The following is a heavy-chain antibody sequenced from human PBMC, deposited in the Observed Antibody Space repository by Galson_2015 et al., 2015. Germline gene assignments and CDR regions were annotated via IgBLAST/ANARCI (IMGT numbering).Heavy chain of an antibody. CDR1: GFTFSSYG. CDR3: ARDHYYGSVPGYFDP. CDR2: IWYDGSNK. D-gene: IGHD3-10*01. Sequence: SLRLSCAASGFTFSSYGMHWVRQAPGKGLEWVAVIWYDGSNKYYADSVKGRFTLSRDNSKNTLYLQMNSLRAEDTAVYYCARDHYYGSVPGYFDPWGQGTLVTVSS. V-gene: IGHV3-33*01. J-gene: IGHJ5*02.